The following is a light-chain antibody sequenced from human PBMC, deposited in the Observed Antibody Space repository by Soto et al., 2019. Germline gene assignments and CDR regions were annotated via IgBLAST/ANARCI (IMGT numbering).Light chain of an antibody. CDR1: QSLVHGDGNTY. Sequence: EIVMTQSQLSSPVTLGQPASISCRSSQSLVHGDGNTYLTWLHQRPGQPPRLIIHEISKRFSGVSDRLSGSGAGTDFTLKSSRVEAEDVGVYYCMQATQSSTFGQGTKLSIK. V-gene: IGKV2-24*01. J-gene: IGKJ2*01. CDR3: MQATQSST. CDR2: EIS.